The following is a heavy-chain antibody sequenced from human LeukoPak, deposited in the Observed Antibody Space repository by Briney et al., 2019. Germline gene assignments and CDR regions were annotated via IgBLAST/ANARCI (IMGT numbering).Heavy chain of an antibody. V-gene: IGHV3-21*01. Sequence: GGSLRLSCAASGFTFSSYSTNWVRQAPGKGLEWVSSISSSSSYIYYADSVKGRFTISRDNAKNSLHLQMNSLRAEDTAVYYCARATRPDFWSGYYTHDAFDIWGQGTMVTVSS. CDR2: ISSSSSYI. CDR3: ARATRPDFWSGYYTHDAFDI. D-gene: IGHD3-3*01. J-gene: IGHJ3*02. CDR1: GFTFSSYS.